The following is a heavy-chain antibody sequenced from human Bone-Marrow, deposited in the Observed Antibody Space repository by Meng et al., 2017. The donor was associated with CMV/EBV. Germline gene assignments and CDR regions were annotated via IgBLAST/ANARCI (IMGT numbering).Heavy chain of an antibody. D-gene: IGHD3-3*01. CDR2: INHSGST. CDR1: GGSFSGYY. CDR3: ARDKGFTIFGVVTKYYYGMDV. V-gene: IGHV4-34*01. Sequence: SETLSLTCAVYGGSFSGYYWSWIRQPPGKGLEWIGEINHSGSTNYNPSLKSRVTISVDTSKNQFSLKLSSVTAADTAVYYCARDKGFTIFGVVTKYYYGMDVWGQGTTVTVSS. J-gene: IGHJ6*02.